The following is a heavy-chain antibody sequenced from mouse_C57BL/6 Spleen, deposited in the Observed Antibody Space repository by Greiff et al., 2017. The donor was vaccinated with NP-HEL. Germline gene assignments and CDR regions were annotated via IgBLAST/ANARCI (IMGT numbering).Heavy chain of an antibody. CDR1: GYTFTSYW. J-gene: IGHJ2*01. Sequence: VPLQQSGAELVMPGASVKLSCKASGYTFTSYWMHWVKQRPGQGLEWIGEIDPSDSYTNYNQKFKGKSTLTVDKSSSTAYMQLSSLTSEDSAVYYCARGDSQDYWGQGTTLTVSA. D-gene: IGHD3-2*02. V-gene: IGHV1-69*01. CDR2: IDPSDSYT. CDR3: ARGDSQDY.